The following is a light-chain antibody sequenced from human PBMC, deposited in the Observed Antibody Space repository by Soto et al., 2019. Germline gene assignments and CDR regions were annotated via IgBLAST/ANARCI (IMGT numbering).Light chain of an antibody. CDR2: AAS. CDR3: HLYYSYFWA. Sequence: DIHITQSPSSLSVSVGDRVTITCRTSQNINAWLAWYQQRPGQAPKLLIYAASTLQSGVPSRFSGSGSGRDFTLTISSLQPEDFATYYCHLYYSYFWAFGQGTKVDIK. V-gene: IGKV1-5*01. CDR1: QNINAW. J-gene: IGKJ1*01.